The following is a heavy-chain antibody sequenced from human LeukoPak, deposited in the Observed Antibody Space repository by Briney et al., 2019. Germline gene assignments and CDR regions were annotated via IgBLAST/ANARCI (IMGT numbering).Heavy chain of an antibody. CDR2: IYTSGST. D-gene: IGHD3-22*01. V-gene: IGHV4-61*02. CDR1: GGSISSGSYY. Sequence: PSETLSLTCTVSGGSISSGSYYWSWIRQPAGKGLEWIGRIYTSGSTNYNPSLKSRVTISVDTSKNQFSLKLSSVTAPDTAVHYWARGIRYYYDSSGVNWFDPWGQGTLVTVSS. CDR3: ARGIRYYYDSSGVNWFDP. J-gene: IGHJ5*02.